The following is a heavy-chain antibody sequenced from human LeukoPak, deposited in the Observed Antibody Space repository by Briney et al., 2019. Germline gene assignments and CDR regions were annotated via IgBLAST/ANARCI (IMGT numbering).Heavy chain of an antibody. CDR1: GFTYSSYG. J-gene: IGHJ4*02. Sequence: GGSLRLSCAASGFTYSSYGMHWVRQAPGKGLEWVAVISYDGSDKYYADSVKGRFTISRDNSKNTLYLQMNSLRAEDTAVYYCAKAHYDIWAIDYWGQGTLVTVSS. V-gene: IGHV3-30*18. D-gene: IGHD3-9*01. CDR3: AKAHYDIWAIDY. CDR2: ISYDGSDK.